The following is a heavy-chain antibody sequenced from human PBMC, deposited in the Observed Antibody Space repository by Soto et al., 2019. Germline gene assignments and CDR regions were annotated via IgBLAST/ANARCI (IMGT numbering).Heavy chain of an antibody. V-gene: IGHV3-30-3*01. Sequence: QVQLVESGGGVVQPGRSLRLSCAASGFTFSSYAMHWVRQAPGKGLEWVAVISYDGSNKYYADSVKGRFTISRDNSKXXXXXQXXXXXAXXXXXXXXAXXGGGPTXXXXXYYYGMDVWGQGTTVTVSS. J-gene: IGHJ6*02. CDR3: AXXGGGPTXXXXXYYYGMDV. D-gene: IGHD3-16*01. CDR2: ISYDGSNK. CDR1: GFTFSSYA.